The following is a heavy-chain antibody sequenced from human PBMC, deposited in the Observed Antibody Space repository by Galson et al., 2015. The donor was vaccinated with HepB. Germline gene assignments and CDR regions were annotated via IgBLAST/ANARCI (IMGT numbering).Heavy chain of an antibody. CDR3: ARVSTVTLDF. Sequence: SLRLSCAASGFTFSGYYMTWVRQAPGKGLEWIAYISSGGTMTYYADSVRGRFTISRDNAKNSLYLQMNSLRVEDTAVFYCARVSTVTLDFWGQGSVVTVSS. V-gene: IGHV3-11*01. CDR1: GFTFSGYY. D-gene: IGHD2-21*02. J-gene: IGHJ4*02. CDR2: ISSGGTMT.